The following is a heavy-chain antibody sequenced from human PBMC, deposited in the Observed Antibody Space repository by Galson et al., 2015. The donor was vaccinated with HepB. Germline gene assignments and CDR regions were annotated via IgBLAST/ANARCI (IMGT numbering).Heavy chain of an antibody. D-gene: IGHD5-24*01. CDR1: GGTFSSYT. J-gene: IGHJ4*02. Sequence: SVKVSCKASGGTFSSYTISWVRQAPGQGLEWMGRIIPILGIANYAQKFQGRVTITADKSTSTAYMELSSLRSEDTAVYYCAAQDGYSPYYFDYWGQGTLVTVSS. CDR3: AAQDGYSPYYFDY. V-gene: IGHV1-69*02. CDR2: IIPILGIA.